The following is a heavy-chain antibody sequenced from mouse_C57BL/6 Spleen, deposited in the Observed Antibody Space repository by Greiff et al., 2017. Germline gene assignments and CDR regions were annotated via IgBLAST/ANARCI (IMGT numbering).Heavy chain of an antibody. CDR1: GYTFTSYG. CDR2: IYPRSGNT. CDR3: AERGYDERAWFAY. V-gene: IGHV1-81*01. Sequence: VNLVESGAELARPGASVKLSCKASGYTFTSYGISWVKQRTGQGLEWIGEIYPRSGNTYYNEKFKGKATLTADKSSSTAYMELRSLTSEDSAVYFCAERGYDERAWFAYWGQGTLVTVSA. D-gene: IGHD2-2*01. J-gene: IGHJ3*01.